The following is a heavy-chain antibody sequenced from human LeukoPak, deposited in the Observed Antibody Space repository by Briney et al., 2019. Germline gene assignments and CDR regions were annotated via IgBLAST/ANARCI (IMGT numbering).Heavy chain of an antibody. V-gene: IGHV4-30-2*01. CDR3: ARVHCSSTSCLFDY. CDR2: IYHSGST. CDR1: GGSISSGGYS. J-gene: IGHJ4*02. Sequence: SETLSLTSAVSGGSISSGGYSWSWIRQPPGKGLEWIGYIYHSGSTYYNPSLKSRVTISVDRSKNQFSLKLSSVTAADTAVCYCARVHCSSTSCLFDYWGQGTLVTVSS. D-gene: IGHD2-2*01.